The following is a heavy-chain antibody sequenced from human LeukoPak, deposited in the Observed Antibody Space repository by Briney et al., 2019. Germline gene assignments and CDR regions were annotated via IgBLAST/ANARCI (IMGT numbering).Heavy chain of an antibody. Sequence: SETLSLTCAVYGGSFSGYYWSWIRQPPGKGLEWIGEINHSGSTNYNPSLKSRVTISVDTSKNQFSLKLSSVTAADTAVYYCARGPRKVAGEYFQHWGQGTLVTVSS. D-gene: IGHD6-19*01. J-gene: IGHJ1*01. CDR3: ARGPRKVAGEYFQH. V-gene: IGHV4-34*01. CDR1: GGSFSGYY. CDR2: INHSGST.